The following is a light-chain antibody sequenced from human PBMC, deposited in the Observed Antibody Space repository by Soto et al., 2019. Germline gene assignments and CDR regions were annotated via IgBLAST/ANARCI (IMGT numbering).Light chain of an antibody. CDR2: GNS. Sequence: QLVLTQPPSVSGAAGQRVTISCTRSSSNIGAGYDVHWYQQLPGTAPKLVIYGNSNRPSGVPDRFSGSKSGTSASLAITGLQAEDEADYYCQSYDSSLSGSGVFGGGTKLTVL. CDR1: SSNIGAGYD. V-gene: IGLV1-40*01. CDR3: QSYDSSLSGSGV. J-gene: IGLJ2*01.